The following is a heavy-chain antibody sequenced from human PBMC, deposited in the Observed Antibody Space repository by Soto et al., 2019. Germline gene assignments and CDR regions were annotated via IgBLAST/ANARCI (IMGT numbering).Heavy chain of an antibody. CDR1: GGSVSSGSYY. Sequence: PSETLSLTCTVSGGSVSSGSYYWSWIRQPPGKGLEWIGYIYYSGSTNYNPSLKSRVTISVDTSKNQFSLKLSSVTAADTAVYYCASLKGPGRGGYNPWYYYGMDVWGQGTTVTVSS. J-gene: IGHJ6*02. D-gene: IGHD5-12*01. V-gene: IGHV4-61*01. CDR2: IYYSGST. CDR3: ASLKGPGRGGYNPWYYYGMDV.